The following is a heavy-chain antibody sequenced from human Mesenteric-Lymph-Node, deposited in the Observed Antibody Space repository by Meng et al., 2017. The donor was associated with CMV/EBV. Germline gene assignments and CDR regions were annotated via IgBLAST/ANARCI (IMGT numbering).Heavy chain of an antibody. D-gene: IGHD3-10*01. CDR2: IYYSGST. V-gene: IGHV4-61*01. CDR1: VSSCSYY. CDR3: ARVYYGSGSYFLNWFDP. J-gene: IGHJ5*02. Sequence: VSSCSYYWSWIRQPPGKGLEWIGYIYYSGSTNYIPSLKSRVTISVDTSKTQFSLKLSSVTAADTAVYYCARVYYGSGSYFLNWFDPWGQGTLVTVSS.